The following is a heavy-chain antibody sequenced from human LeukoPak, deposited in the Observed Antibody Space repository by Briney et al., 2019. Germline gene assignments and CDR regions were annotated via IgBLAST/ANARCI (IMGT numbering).Heavy chain of an antibody. V-gene: IGHV1-2*02. CDR2: IYPYSGDT. CDR3: ARDRNSGSALDI. J-gene: IGHJ3*02. CDR1: GGTFSSYA. Sequence: ASVKVSCKASGGTFSSYAISWVRQAPGQGLEWMGWIYPYSGDTNYAQNFQGRVTMTRDTSISTAYMELSSLKSDDTAVYYCARDRNSGSALDIWGQGTMLTVSS. D-gene: IGHD6-6*01.